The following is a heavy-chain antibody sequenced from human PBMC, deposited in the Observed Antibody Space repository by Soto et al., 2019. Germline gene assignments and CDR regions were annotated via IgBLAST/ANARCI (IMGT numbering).Heavy chain of an antibody. J-gene: IGHJ4*02. CDR1: VYSFAFYW. Sequence: LWEALKISWNVSVYSFAFYWITWVRPQPVKGLEWMGRIDPSDSQTYYSPSFRGHVTISVTKSITTVFLQWSSLRASDTAMYYCARQIYDSDTGPNFQYYFDSWGQGTPVTVSS. V-gene: IGHV5-10-1*01. CDR2: IDPSDSQT. CDR3: ARQIYDSDTGPNFQYYFDS. D-gene: IGHD3-22*01.